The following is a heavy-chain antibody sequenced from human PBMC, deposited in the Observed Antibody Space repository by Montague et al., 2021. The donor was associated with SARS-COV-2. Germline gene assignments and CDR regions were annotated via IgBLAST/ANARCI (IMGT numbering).Heavy chain of an antibody. D-gene: IGHD3-22*01. CDR3: ARGLIDITMMVVVFTGASLYFDY. V-gene: IGHV4-34*01. J-gene: IGHJ4*02. CDR1: GGSLSGYH. CDR2: IGPSGSN. Sequence: SETLSLTCGVSGGSLSGYHWSWIRQPPGRGLEWIGHIGPSGSNNXKPYLKSRVTISLDTSKNQFSLKLTSVTAADTAVYYCARGLIDITMMVVVFTGASLYFDYWSQGTLVTVSS.